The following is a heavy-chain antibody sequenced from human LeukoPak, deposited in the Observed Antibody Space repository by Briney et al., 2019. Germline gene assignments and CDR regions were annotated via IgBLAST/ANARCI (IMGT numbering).Heavy chain of an antibody. V-gene: IGHV4-31*03. CDR1: GGSISSGGYY. Sequence: SETLSLTCTVSGGSISSGGYYWSWIRQHPGKGPEWIGYIYYSGSTYYNPSLKSRVTMSVDTSKNQFSLKLSSVTAADTAVYYCARGGSSNWTPFDYWGQGTLVTFSS. D-gene: IGHD6-13*01. CDR3: ARGGSSNWTPFDY. CDR2: IYYSGST. J-gene: IGHJ4*02.